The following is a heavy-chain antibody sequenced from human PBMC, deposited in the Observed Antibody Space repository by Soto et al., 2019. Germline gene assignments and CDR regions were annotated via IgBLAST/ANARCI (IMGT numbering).Heavy chain of an antibody. J-gene: IGHJ4*01. D-gene: IGHD5-12*01. CDR2: ISAYNGNT. V-gene: IGHV1-18*01. Sequence: QVQLVQSGAEVKKPGASVKVSCKASGYTFTSYGISWVRQAPGQGLEWMGWISAYNGNTNYAQKLQGRVTMTTDSPTSTAYMELRSLRSDDTAMYYCARGPYSGYDQPYYFDYWGHGTLVTVSS. CDR1: GYTFTSYG. CDR3: ARGPYSGYDQPYYFDY.